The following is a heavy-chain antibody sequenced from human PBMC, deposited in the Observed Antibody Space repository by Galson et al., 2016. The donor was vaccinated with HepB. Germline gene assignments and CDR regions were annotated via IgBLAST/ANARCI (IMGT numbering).Heavy chain of an antibody. D-gene: IGHD5-18*01. V-gene: IGHV3-53*01. Sequence: SLRLSCAASGLIVSSNYVSWVRRAPGKGLEWVSVIYSGGRTYYADSVKGRFTISRDSSKNTLYLQMNSLRAEDTAVYYCAKERGDSFGFFFDFWGQGTLVTVSS. CDR1: GLIVSSNY. CDR2: IYSGGRT. J-gene: IGHJ4*02. CDR3: AKERGDSFGFFFDF.